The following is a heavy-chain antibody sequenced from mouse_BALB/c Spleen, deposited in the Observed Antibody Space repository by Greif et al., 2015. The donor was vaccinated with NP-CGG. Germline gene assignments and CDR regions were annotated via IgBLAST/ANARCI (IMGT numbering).Heavy chain of an antibody. CDR3: ANWDWYFDV. J-gene: IGHJ1*01. V-gene: IGHV14-3*02. CDR2: IGPANGNT. D-gene: IGHD4-1*01. CDR1: GFNIKDTY. Sequence: EVQVVESGAELVKPGASVKLSCTASGFNIKDTYMHWVKQRPEQGLEWIGRIGPANGNTKYDPKFQGKATITADTSSNTAYLQLSSLTSEDTAVYYCANWDWYFDVWGAGTTVTVSS.